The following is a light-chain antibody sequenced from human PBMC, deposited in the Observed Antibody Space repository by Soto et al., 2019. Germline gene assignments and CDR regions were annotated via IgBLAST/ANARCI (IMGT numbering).Light chain of an antibody. Sequence: QSVLAQPPSVSGTPGQRLTISCSGGTSNIGSNNVYWYQQLPGAAPKLLIYSNDQRPSGVPERFSGPRSGTSASLAISDLRSEDEGDYFCAAWDDSLRGVMFGGGTKLTVL. V-gene: IGLV1-47*02. CDR2: SND. CDR1: TSNIGSNN. J-gene: IGLJ3*02. CDR3: AAWDDSLRGVM.